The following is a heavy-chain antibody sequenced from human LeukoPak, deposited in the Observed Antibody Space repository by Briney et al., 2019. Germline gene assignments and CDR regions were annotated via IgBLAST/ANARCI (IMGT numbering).Heavy chain of an antibody. D-gene: IGHD1-26*01. CDR3: AREVIVGATGGFDY. CDR1: GYTFTSYG. Sequence: VASVKVSCKASGYTFTSYGISWVRQAPGQGLEWMGWINPNSGGTNYAQKFQGRVTMTRDTSISTAYMELSRLRSDDTAVYYCAREVIVGATGGFDYWGQGTLVTVSS. V-gene: IGHV1-2*02. CDR2: INPNSGGT. J-gene: IGHJ4*02.